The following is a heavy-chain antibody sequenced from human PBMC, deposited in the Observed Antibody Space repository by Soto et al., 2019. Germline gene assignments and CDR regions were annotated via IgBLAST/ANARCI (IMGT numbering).Heavy chain of an antibody. CDR1: GGTFSSYA. J-gene: IGHJ4*02. CDR3: AREQLKARGYSYGGFDY. CDR2: IIPIFGTA. Sequence: QVQLVQSGAEVKKPGSSVKVSCKASGGTFSSYAISWVRQAPGQGLEWMGGIIPIFGTANYAQKFQGRVTITAAESTSIAYMELSSLRSEDTAVYYCAREQLKARGYSYGGFDYWGQGTLVTVSS. V-gene: IGHV1-69*01. D-gene: IGHD5-18*01.